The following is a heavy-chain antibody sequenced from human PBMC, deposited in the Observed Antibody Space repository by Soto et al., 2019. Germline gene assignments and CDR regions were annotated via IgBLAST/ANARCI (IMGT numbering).Heavy chain of an antibody. CDR1: GFTFSNAW. V-gene: IGHV3-15*01. CDR3: TTGICSSTSCYSSRSVDY. Sequence: GGSLRLSCAASGFTFSNAWMSWVRQAPGKGLEWVGRIKGKTDGGTTDYAAPVKGRFTISRDDSKNTLYLQMNSLKTEDTAVYYCTTGICSSTSCYSSRSVDYWGQGTLVTVSS. CDR2: IKGKTDGGTT. D-gene: IGHD2-2*02. J-gene: IGHJ4*02.